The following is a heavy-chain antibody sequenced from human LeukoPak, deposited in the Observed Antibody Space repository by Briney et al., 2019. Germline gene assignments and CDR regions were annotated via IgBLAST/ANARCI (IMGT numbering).Heavy chain of an antibody. D-gene: IGHD6-6*01. CDR1: GGSISSGGYY. J-gene: IGHJ5*02. CDR2: IYYSGST. V-gene: IGHV4-31*03. Sequence: SETLSLTCTVSGGSISSGGYYWSWIRQHPGKGLEWIGYIYYSGSTYYNPSLKSRVTISVDTSKNQFSLKLSSVTAADTAVYYCARVPHSSSSEWWFDPWGQGTLVTVSP. CDR3: ARVPHSSSSEWWFDP.